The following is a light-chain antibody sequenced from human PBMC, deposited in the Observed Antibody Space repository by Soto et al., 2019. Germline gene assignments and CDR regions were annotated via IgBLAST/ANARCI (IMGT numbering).Light chain of an antibody. J-gene: IGLJ1*01. V-gene: IGLV2-14*01. CDR1: SSDVGGYNY. CDR3: SSYTSSSTLYV. CDR2: DVS. Sequence: SMLTQPAYVSGSPGQSITISCTGTSSDVGGYNYVSWYQQHPGKAPKLMIYDVSNRPSGVSNRFSGSKSGNTASLTISGLQAEDEADYYCSSYTSSSTLYVFGTGTKVTVL.